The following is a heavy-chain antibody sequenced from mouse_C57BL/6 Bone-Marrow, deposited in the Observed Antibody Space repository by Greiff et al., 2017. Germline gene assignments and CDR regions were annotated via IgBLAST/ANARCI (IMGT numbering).Heavy chain of an antibody. J-gene: IGHJ1*03. Sequence: EVKLMESEGGLVQPGSSMKLSCTASGFTFTDYYMAWVRQVPEKGLEWVANINYDGSSTYYLDSLKSRFIISRDNAKNILYLQMSSLKSEDTATYYCARFYDGYDDWYCDVWGTGTTVTVSS. CDR3: ARFYDGYDDWYCDV. V-gene: IGHV5-16*01. CDR2: INYDGSST. D-gene: IGHD2-3*01. CDR1: GFTFTDYY.